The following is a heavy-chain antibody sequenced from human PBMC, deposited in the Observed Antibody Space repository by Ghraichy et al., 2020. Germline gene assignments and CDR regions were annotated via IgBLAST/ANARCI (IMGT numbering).Heavy chain of an antibody. V-gene: IGHV3-7*03. Sequence: KIKQDGSGEFYVDSAKGRLTISRDNAKNSLILQMNSLRVEDTAVYYCARDRCSGGTCFWIDFFVHGTLTTVS. CDR2: IKQDGSGE. CDR3: ARDRCSGGTCFWIDF. J-gene: IGHJ4*01. D-gene: IGHD2-15*01.